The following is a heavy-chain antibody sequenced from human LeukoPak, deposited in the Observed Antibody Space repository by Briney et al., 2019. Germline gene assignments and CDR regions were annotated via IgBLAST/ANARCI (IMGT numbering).Heavy chain of an antibody. V-gene: IGHV3-7*01. D-gene: IGHD5-24*01. CDR3: ARDYGGWLQGYYYYYYMDV. Sequence: GGALRPPFCAPGFPFSSHWMSWVRQAPGKGVERGVTIKEEGSKKYYVDSVKARFTISRDNAKNSLYLQMHSLRAKDTAVYYCARDYGGWLQGYYYYYYMDVWGKGTTVTVSS. J-gene: IGHJ6*03. CDR2: IKEEGSKK. CDR1: GFPFSSHW.